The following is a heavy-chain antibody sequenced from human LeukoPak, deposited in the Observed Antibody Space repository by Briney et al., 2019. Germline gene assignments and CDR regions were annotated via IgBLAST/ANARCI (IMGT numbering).Heavy chain of an antibody. Sequence: PGGSLRLSCAASGFAISDYSMNWVRQVPGKGLEWVSYISSSSNKVYYADPVKGRFTISRDNAKNSLFLQMNSLRADDTAVYYCARNFYCGGDCAISYFDYWGQGTLVTVSS. CDR2: ISSSSNKV. D-gene: IGHD2-21*02. J-gene: IGHJ4*02. V-gene: IGHV3-48*01. CDR1: GFAISDYS. CDR3: ARNFYCGGDCAISYFDY.